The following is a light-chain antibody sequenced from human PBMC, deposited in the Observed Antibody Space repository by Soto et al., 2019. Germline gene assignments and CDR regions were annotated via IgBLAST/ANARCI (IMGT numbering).Light chain of an antibody. V-gene: IGLV1-51*02. J-gene: IGLJ1*01. CDR2: ENN. CDR3: GTWDTSLSAYV. CDR1: SSNIGNNY. Sequence: QSVLTQPPSVSAAPGQKVTISCSGSSSNIGNNYVSWYQQLPGTAPKVLIYENNKRPSGIPDRISGSKSVTSATLGITGLQTGDEADYYCGTWDTSLSAYVFGTGTKVTVL.